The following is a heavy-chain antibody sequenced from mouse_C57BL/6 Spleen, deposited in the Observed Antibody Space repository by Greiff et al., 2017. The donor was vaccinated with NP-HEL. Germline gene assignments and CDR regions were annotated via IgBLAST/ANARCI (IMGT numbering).Heavy chain of an antibody. Sequence: EVKLMESGGGLVKPGGSLKLSCAASGFTFSDYGMHWVRQAPEKGLEWVAYISSGSSTIYYADTVKGRFTISRDNAKNTLFLQMTSLRSEDTAMYYCATDMITTFYYAMDYWGQGTSVTVSS. CDR1: GFTFSDYG. CDR3: ATDMITTFYYAMDY. V-gene: IGHV5-17*01. CDR2: ISSGSSTI. D-gene: IGHD2-4*01. J-gene: IGHJ4*01.